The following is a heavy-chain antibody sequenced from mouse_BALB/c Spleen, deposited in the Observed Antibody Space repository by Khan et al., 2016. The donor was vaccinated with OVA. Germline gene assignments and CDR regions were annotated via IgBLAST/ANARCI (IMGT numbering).Heavy chain of an antibody. V-gene: IGHV2-6-2*01. J-gene: IGHJ4*01. CDR3: ARHQVPLSMDS. CDR1: GFSLTSYA. CDR2: IWSDGRT. Sequence: VELVESGPDLVAPSQSLSITCTVSGFSLTSYAIHWVRQPPGKGLEWLVVIWSDGRTTYNSALKSRLSISKDNSKSQVFLKINSLQTDDTAKYYCARHQVPLSMDSWGQGTSVTVSS.